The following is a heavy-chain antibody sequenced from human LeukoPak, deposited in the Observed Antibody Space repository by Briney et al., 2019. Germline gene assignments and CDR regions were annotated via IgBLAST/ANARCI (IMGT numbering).Heavy chain of an antibody. J-gene: IGHJ4*02. V-gene: IGHV3-15*01. CDR2: VKSKTDGGTT. CDR1: GFTFTNAW. Sequence: KAGGSLRLSCAASGFTFTNAWMTWVRQAPGKGLEWVGRVKSKTDGGTTDYAAPVKGRFTISRDDSKNTLYLQMNSLTTEDTAVYYCATDTKDMLTTIGALDFWGQGTLVTVSS. CDR3: ATDTKDMLTTIGALDF. D-gene: IGHD5-12*01.